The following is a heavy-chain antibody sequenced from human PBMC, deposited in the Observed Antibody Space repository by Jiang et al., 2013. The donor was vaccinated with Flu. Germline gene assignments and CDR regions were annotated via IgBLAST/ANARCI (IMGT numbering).Heavy chain of an antibody. CDR3: ARDPHGGNGYFDL. V-gene: IGHV4-59*12. Sequence: GPGLVKPSETLSLTCTVSGGSISTYYWSWIRQPPGKGLEWIGYIYYSGSTNYSPSLKSRVTISVDTSKNQFSLKLSSVTAADTAVYYCARDPHGGNGYFDLWGRGTLVTVSS. CDR2: IYYSGST. CDR1: GGSISTYY. J-gene: IGHJ2*01. D-gene: IGHD4-23*01.